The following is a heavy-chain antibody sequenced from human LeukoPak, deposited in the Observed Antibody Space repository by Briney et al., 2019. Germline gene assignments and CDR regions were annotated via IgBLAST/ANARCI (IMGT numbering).Heavy chain of an antibody. Sequence: PSETLSLTCAVYGGSLSKYYWTWIRQSPGKGLEWIGEINHRGSTNLNPSLKSLVTLSVDTSKHQFSLKLTSVTAADAAVYYCASSVGSTDYWGQGTLVTVSS. CDR3: ASSVGSTDY. D-gene: IGHD1-26*01. V-gene: IGHV4-34*01. CDR2: INHRGST. CDR1: GGSLSKYY. J-gene: IGHJ4*02.